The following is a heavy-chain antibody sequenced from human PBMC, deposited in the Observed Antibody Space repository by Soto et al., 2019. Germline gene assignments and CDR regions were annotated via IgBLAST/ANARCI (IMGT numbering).Heavy chain of an antibody. J-gene: IGHJ4*02. CDR3: ARGADYSNSNFDY. CDR2: ISPSGDT. V-gene: IGHV3-21*01. Sequence: PGGSLRLSCAVSGFAFSSYSVNWVRQAPGKGLEWVSSISPSGDTYYADSVKGRLAISRDNAKNSLYLQMTSLRVEDTAVYYCARGADYSNSNFDYWGQGTLVTVSS. D-gene: IGHD4-4*01. CDR1: GFAFSSYS.